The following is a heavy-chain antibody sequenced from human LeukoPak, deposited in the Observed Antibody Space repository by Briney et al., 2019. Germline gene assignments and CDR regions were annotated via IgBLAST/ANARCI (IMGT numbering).Heavy chain of an antibody. CDR2: ISYDGSNK. J-gene: IGHJ4*02. CDR1: GFTFSSYG. CDR3: ARDPAISNWDNYFDY. D-gene: IGHD1/OR15-1a*01. V-gene: IGHV3-30*03. Sequence: GRSLRLSCAASGFTFSSYGMHWVRQAPGKGLEWVAVISYDGSNKYYADSVKGRFTISRDNSKNTLYLQMNSLRAEDTAVYYCARDPAISNWDNYFDYWGQGTLVTVSS.